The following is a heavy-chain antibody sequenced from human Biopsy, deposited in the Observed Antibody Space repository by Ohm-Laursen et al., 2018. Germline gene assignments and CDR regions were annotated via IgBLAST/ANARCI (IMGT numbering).Heavy chain of an antibody. J-gene: IGHJ3*01. V-gene: IGHV1-2*02. CDR1: GYTFNAYY. Sequence: ASVKVSCKASGYTFNAYYMQWVRQAPGQGLEWMGWIDPNNGGTNYAHKFQGRVTMTRDTSISTAYMHLSGLTSDDTAVYYCARLAYSEYRRDPLDVWGQGTMVTVSS. CDR3: ARLAYSEYRRDPLDV. CDR2: IDPNNGGT. D-gene: IGHD5-18*01.